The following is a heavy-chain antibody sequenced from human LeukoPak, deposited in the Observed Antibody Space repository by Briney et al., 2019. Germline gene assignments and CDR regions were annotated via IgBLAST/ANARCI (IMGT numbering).Heavy chain of an antibody. CDR3: ANGDGFLDY. CDR2: IYYSGST. CDR1: GGSISSSSYY. J-gene: IGHJ4*02. Sequence: PSETLSLTCTVSGGSISSSSYYWGWIRQPPGKGLEWIGSIYYSGSTYYNPSLKSRVTISVDTSKNQFSLKLSSVTAADTAVYYCANGDGFLDYWGQGTLVTVSS. V-gene: IGHV4-39*01. D-gene: IGHD5-24*01.